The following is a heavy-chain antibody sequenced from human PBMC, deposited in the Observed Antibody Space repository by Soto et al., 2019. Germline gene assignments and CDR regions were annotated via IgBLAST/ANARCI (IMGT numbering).Heavy chain of an antibody. Sequence: PSETLSLTCAVYGESFSGYIWTWIRPTPGKGFQWIGQINQSGSASYNPSLKSRVSISVHTSNSQFSLELSSVTAADTAVYYCARGLITGSHYSGGWYYFDSWGQGTQVNVSS. D-gene: IGHD6-19*01. J-gene: IGHJ4*02. V-gene: IGHV4-34*01. CDR2: INQSGSA. CDR1: GESFSGYI. CDR3: ARGLITGSHYSGGWYYFDS.